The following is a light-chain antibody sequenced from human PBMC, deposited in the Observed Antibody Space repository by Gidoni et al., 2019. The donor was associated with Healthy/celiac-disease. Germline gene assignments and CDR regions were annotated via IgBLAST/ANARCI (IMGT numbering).Light chain of an antibody. V-gene: IGKV1-5*03. J-gene: IGKJ3*01. CDR2: KAS. Sequence: DIQMTQSPSTLSASVGDRVTITCRASQSISSWLAWYQQKPGKAPKLLIYKASSLESGVPSRFSGSGSGTEFTLTISSLQPDDFATYYCQQYNSPFTFGPGTKVDIQ. CDR3: QQYNSPFT. CDR1: QSISSW.